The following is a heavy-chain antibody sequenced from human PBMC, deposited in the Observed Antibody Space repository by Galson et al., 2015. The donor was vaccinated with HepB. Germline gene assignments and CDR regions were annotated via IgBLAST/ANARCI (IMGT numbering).Heavy chain of an antibody. CDR2: INSDGSST. CDR1: GFTFSSYW. V-gene: IGHV3-74*01. Sequence: SLRLSCAASGFTFSSYWMHWVRQAPGKGLVWVSRINSDGSSTSYADSVKGRFTISRDNAKNTLYLQMNGLRVEDTAVYYCARDREYGSGRAWFDPWGQGTLVTVSS. CDR3: ARDREYGSGRAWFDP. D-gene: IGHD3-10*01. J-gene: IGHJ5*02.